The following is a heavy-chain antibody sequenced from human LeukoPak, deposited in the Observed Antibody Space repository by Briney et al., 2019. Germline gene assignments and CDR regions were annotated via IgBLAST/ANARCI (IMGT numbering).Heavy chain of an antibody. CDR3: ARAAGGGYFDF. Sequence: ASVKVSCKASGYSFVGYGITWVRQAPGQGLEWMGWFNPENGNTNYAQKVQGRVTMTADTSTSTSYMELRSLRSDDTAVYYCARAAGGGYFDFWGQGTLVTVSS. CDR1: GYSFVGYG. D-gene: IGHD6-13*01. J-gene: IGHJ4*02. CDR2: FNPENGNT. V-gene: IGHV1-18*01.